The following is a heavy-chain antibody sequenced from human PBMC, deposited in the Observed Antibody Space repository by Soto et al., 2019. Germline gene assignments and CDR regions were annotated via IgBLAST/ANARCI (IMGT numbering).Heavy chain of an antibody. CDR3: AKDAQNGDFWSGYYTTPDY. CDR2: ISGSGGST. J-gene: IGHJ4*02. Sequence: SLRLSCAASGFTFSSYAMIWVRQAPGKGLECVSAISGSGGSTYYADSVKGRFTISRDNSKNTLYLQMNSLRAEDTAVYYCAKDAQNGDFWSGYYTTPDYWGQGTLVNVSS. V-gene: IGHV3-23*01. CDR1: GFTFSSYA. D-gene: IGHD3-3*01.